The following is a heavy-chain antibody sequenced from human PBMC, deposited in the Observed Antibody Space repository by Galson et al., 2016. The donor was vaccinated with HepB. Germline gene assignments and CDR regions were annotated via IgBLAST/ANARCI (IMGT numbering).Heavy chain of an antibody. Sequence: SLRLSCAASGFKLSIYAMSWVRQAPGKGLEWVSSIDGSGVNKDYADSVKGRFIISRDTSDNKLFLQLNTLRADDTAVYYCARGGADLYQFGLDVWGPGSTVTVSS. CDR3: ARGGADLYQFGLDV. CDR1: GFKLSIYA. D-gene: IGHD2-2*01. J-gene: IGHJ6*02. V-gene: IGHV3-23*01. CDR2: IDGSGVNK.